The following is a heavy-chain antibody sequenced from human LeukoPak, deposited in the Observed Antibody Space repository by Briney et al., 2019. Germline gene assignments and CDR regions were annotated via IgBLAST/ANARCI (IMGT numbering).Heavy chain of an antibody. V-gene: IGHV4-39*01. CDR1: GGSISSSSYY. CDR3: ARHVGSGSYFDY. J-gene: IGHJ4*02. Sequence: SETLSPTCTVSGGSISSSSYYWGWIRQPPGKGLEWIGSIYYSGSSYYNPSLKSRVIISVDTSKNQFSLKLSSVTAAVTAVYYCARHVGSGSYFDYWGQGTLVTVSS. CDR2: IYYSGSS. D-gene: IGHD3-22*01.